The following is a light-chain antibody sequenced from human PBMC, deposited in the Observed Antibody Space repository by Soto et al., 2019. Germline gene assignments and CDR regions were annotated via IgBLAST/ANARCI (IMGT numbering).Light chain of an antibody. CDR2: GAS. V-gene: IGKV3-15*01. CDR3: QQYNNWPTIT. CDR1: QSVSSN. Sequence: EIVMTQSPATLSVSPGERSTLSCRASQSVSSNLAWYQQKPGQAPRLLIYGASTRANGIPGRFSGSGSGTEFTLTISSLQSEDFAVYYCQQYNNWPTITFGQGTRLEI. J-gene: IGKJ5*01.